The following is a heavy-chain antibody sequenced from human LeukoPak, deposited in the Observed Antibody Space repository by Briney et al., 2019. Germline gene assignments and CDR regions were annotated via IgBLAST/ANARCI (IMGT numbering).Heavy chain of an antibody. V-gene: IGHV3-48*04. CDR1: GFTFSNAW. CDR2: IRASSSLI. Sequence: GESLRLSCAGSGFTFSNAWMNWVRQAPGKGLEWVSYIRASSSLISYADSVRGRFTISRDDAKKSVYLQMDSLRADDTAVYYCAREGSLGWGQGTKVTVSS. J-gene: IGHJ3*01. D-gene: IGHD3-10*01. CDR3: AREGSLG.